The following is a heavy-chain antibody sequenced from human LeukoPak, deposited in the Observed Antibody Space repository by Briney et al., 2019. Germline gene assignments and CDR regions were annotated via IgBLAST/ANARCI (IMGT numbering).Heavy chain of an antibody. CDR3: AREAISTSAIGF. CDR1: GYTFTGYY. D-gene: IGHD1-1*01. Sequence: ASVKVSCKASGYTFTGYYMHWVRQAPGQGLEWMGWINPNGGAHFAQNFQGRVTLTRDTSISTAYMELRRLTSDDSAMYYCAREAISTSAIGFWGQGTLVTVSS. J-gene: IGHJ4*02. CDR2: INPNGGA. V-gene: IGHV1-2*02.